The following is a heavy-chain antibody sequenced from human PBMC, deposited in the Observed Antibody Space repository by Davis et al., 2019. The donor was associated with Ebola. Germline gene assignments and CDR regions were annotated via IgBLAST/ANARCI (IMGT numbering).Heavy chain of an antibody. J-gene: IGHJ6*02. CDR1: GGSISRYY. CDR3: ARVQYDFWSGRMDV. V-gene: IGHV4-59*01. Sequence: SETLSLTCTVSGGSISRYYWSWIRQPPGKGLEWIGYSGNTNYNPSLKSRVTISIDTSKNQFSLNLSSVTAADTAVYYCARVQYDFWSGRMDVWVQGTTVTISS. D-gene: IGHD3-3*01. CDR2: SGNT.